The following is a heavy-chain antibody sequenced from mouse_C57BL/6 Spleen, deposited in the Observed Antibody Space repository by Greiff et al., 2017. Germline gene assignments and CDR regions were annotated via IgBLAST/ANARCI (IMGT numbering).Heavy chain of an antibody. J-gene: IGHJ2*01. CDR3: ARDKWSPFDY. CDR2: ISYDGSN. Sequence: EVQLQESGPGLVKPSQSLSLTCSVTGYSITSGYYWNWIRQFPGNKLEWMGYISYDGSNNYNPSLKNRISITRDTSKNQFFLKLNSVTTEDTATYYCARDKWSPFDYWGQGTTLTVSS. D-gene: IGHD1-3*01. V-gene: IGHV3-6*01. CDR1: GYSITSGYY.